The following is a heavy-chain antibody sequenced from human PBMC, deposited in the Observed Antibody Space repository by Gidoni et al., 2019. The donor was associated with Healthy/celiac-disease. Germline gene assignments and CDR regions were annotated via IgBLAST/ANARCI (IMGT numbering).Heavy chain of an antibody. CDR3: AKDRGGYEIFGVVIIQYYFDY. V-gene: IGHV3-23*01. CDR1: GFTFSSYA. D-gene: IGHD3-3*01. Sequence: EVQLLESGGGLVQPGGSLRLSCAASGFTFSSYAMRWVRQAPGKGLEWVSTSSGSGGSTYYADSVKGRFTISRDNSKNTQYLQMNSLRAEDTAVYYCAKDRGGYEIFGVVIIQYYFDYWGQGTLVTVSS. J-gene: IGHJ4*02. CDR2: SSGSGGST.